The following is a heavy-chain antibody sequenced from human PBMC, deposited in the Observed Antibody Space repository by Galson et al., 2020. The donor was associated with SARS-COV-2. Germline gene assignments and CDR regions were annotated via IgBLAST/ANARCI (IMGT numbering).Heavy chain of an antibody. CDR2: IYYSGST. D-gene: IGHD3-10*01. CDR3: RVRGVGDRPHYDY. Sequence: ASETLSLTCTVSGGSISSSSYYWGWIRQPPGKGLEWIVSIYYSGSTYYNPSLKSRVTISVDKSKNQFSLKLSSVTAADTAVYYCRVRGVGDRPHYDYWGQGTLVNVSS. J-gene: IGHJ4*02. CDR1: GGSISSSSYY. V-gene: IGHV4-39*07.